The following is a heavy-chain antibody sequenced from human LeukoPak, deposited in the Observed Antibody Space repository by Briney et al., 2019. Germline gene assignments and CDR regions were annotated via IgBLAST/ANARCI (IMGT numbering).Heavy chain of an antibody. CDR1: GFTFSNYW. CDR3: ARWFTSTFRHFYYYYGLDV. D-gene: IGHD2-2*01. CDR2: IKQDGSEK. Sequence: GGSLRLSCAGSGFTFSNYWMTWVRQAPGKGLEWVANIKQDGSEKYYVGSAKGRFTVSRDKAKGSLFLQMNSLRAEDTAVYYCARWFTSTFRHFYYYYGLDVWGQGTTVTVSS. J-gene: IGHJ6*02. V-gene: IGHV3-7*01.